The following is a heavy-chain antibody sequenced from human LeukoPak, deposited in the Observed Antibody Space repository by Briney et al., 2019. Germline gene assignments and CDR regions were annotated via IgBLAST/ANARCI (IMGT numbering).Heavy chain of an antibody. CDR1: GGSFSGYY. CDR3: ARGRRYSSSWYGAFDI. D-gene: IGHD6-13*01. CDR2: INHSGST. Sequence: PSETLSLTCAVYGGSFSGYYWSWIRQPPGKGLEWIGEINHSGSTNYNPSLKSRVTISVDTSKNQFSLKLSSVTAADTAVYYCARGRRYSSSWYGAFDIWGQGTMVTVSP. J-gene: IGHJ3*02. V-gene: IGHV4-34*01.